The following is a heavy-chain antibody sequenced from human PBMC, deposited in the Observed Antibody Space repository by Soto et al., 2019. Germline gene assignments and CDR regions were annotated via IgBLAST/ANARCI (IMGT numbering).Heavy chain of an antibody. CDR1: GGSISSGGYY. D-gene: IGHD4-17*01. J-gene: IGHJ4*02. V-gene: IGHV4-31*03. CDR3: ARRYGASFDY. CDR2: IYHSGIT. Sequence: PSETLSLTCTVSGGSISSGGYYWSWIRQHPGKGLEWIGYIYHSGITYYNPSLKSRVTISVDTSKNQFSLKLSSVTAADTAVYYCARRYGASFDYWGQGTLVTVSS.